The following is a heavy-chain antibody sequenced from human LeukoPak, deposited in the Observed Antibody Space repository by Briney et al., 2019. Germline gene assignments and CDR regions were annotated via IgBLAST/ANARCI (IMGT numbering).Heavy chain of an antibody. CDR1: GYTFTSYG. Sequence: ASVKVSCKASGYTFTSYGISWVRQAPGQGLEWMGGIIPIFGTANYAQKFQGRVTITADESTSTAYMELSSLRSEDTAVYYCARKFGGEFDYWGQGTLVTVSS. CDR2: IIPIFGTA. CDR3: ARKFGGEFDY. J-gene: IGHJ4*02. V-gene: IGHV1-69*13. D-gene: IGHD3-10*01.